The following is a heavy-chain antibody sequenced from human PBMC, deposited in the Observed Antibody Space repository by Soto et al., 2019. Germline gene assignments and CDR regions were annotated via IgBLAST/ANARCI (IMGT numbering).Heavy chain of an antibody. Sequence: PSETLSLTCAVYGGSFSGYYWSWIRQPPGKGLEWIGEINHSGSTNYNPSLKSRVTISVDTSKNQFSLKLSSVTAADTAVYYFARGDYYDTSGPFSDAFDIWGQGTMVTVSS. V-gene: IGHV4-34*01. CDR1: GGSFSGYY. CDR2: INHSGST. CDR3: ARGDYYDTSGPFSDAFDI. D-gene: IGHD3-22*01. J-gene: IGHJ3*02.